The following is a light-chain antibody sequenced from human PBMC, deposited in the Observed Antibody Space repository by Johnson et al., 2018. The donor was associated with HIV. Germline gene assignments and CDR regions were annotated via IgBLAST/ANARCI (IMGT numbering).Light chain of an antibody. J-gene: IGLJ1*01. V-gene: IGLV1-51*02. CDR3: GTWHSSLSTGGV. Sequence: QSVLTQPPSVSAAPGQKVTISCSGSSSNIGSTSVSWYQQLPGTAPKLLIYENNKRPSGLPDRFSGSKSGTSANLALTALLPGDEADYYCGTWHSSLSTGGVFGSGTKVTVL. CDR1: SSNIGSTS. CDR2: ENN.